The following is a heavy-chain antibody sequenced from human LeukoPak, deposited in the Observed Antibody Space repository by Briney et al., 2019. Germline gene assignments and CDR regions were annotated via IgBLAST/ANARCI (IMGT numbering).Heavy chain of an antibody. CDR1: GGSISRYY. CDR2: IYTSGST. Sequence: KPSETLSLTCTVSGGSISRYYWSWIRQPAGKGLEWIGRIYTSGSTNYNPSLKSRVTMSVDTSKNQFSLKLSSVTAADTAVYYCARAFGGSSSWSDYYYMDVWGKGTTVTVSS. V-gene: IGHV4-4*07. CDR3: ARAFGGSSSWSDYYYMDV. D-gene: IGHD6-13*01. J-gene: IGHJ6*03.